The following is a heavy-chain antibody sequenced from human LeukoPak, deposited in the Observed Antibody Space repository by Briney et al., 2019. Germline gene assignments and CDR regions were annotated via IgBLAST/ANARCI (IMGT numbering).Heavy chain of an antibody. CDR2: INSDGSST. J-gene: IGHJ4*02. Sequence: GGSLRLSCAASGFTFSSYWMHWVRQAPGKGLVWVSRINSDGSSTSYADSVKGRLTISRDNAKNTLYLQMNSLRAEDTAVYYCARDYYDSSDLDYWGQGTLSPSPQ. V-gene: IGHV3-74*01. CDR3: ARDYYDSSDLDY. D-gene: IGHD3-22*01. CDR1: GFTFSSYW.